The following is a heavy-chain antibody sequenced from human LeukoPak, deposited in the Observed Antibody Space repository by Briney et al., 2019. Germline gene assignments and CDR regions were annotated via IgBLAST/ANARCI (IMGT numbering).Heavy chain of an antibody. V-gene: IGHV4-59*07. CDR3: ARAEYRFLEWLLWDY. CDR2: IYYSGST. D-gene: IGHD3-3*01. Sequence: SDTLSLTCTVSGGSISSYYWSWIRQPPGKGLEWIGYIYYSGSTNYNPSLKSRVTISVDTSKNQFSLKLSSVTAADTAVYYCARAEYRFLEWLLWDYWGQGTLVTVSS. CDR1: GGSISSYY. J-gene: IGHJ4*02.